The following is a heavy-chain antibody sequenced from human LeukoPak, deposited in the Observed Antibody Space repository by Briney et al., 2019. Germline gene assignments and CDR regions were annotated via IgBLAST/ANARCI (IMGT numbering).Heavy chain of an antibody. CDR1: GFTFSSYA. J-gene: IGHJ4*02. D-gene: IGHD5-24*01. V-gene: IGHV3-23*01. CDR3: AKPLRDGGSYYFDY. Sequence: GGSLRLSCAASGFTFSSYAMSWVRQAPGKGLEWVPAISGSGGSTYYADSVKGRFAISRDNSKNTLYLQMNSLRAEDTAVYYCAKPLRDGGSYYFDYWGQGTLVTVSS. CDR2: ISGSGGST.